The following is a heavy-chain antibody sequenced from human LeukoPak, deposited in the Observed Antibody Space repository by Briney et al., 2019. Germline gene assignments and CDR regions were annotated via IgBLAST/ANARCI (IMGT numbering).Heavy chain of an antibody. Sequence: GASVKVSCKTSGYTFSGYYIHWVRQAPGQGLEWMGWINPNSGGTNYAQSFQGRVTMTRDTSISTSYLELSSLRSDDTAVYYCGRDDADLIGASGPVPATRDYWGQGTLVTVSS. V-gene: IGHV1-2*02. J-gene: IGHJ4*02. D-gene: IGHD2-15*01. CDR2: INPNSGGT. CDR1: GYTFSGYY. CDR3: GRDDADLIGASGPVPATRDY.